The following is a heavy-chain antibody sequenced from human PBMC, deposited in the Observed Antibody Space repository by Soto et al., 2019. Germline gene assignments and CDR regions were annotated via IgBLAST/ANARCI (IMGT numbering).Heavy chain of an antibody. CDR2: ISSSGDTT. Sequence: PGGSLRLSCAASGFSFSTYEMNWVRQAPGKGLEWVSYISSSGDTTYYADSVKGRFTISRDNAKNSLYLQMSSLRAEDTAVYFCARDSPMDVWGQGTTVTVS. V-gene: IGHV3-48*03. CDR3: ARDSPMDV. CDR1: GFSFSTYE. J-gene: IGHJ6*02.